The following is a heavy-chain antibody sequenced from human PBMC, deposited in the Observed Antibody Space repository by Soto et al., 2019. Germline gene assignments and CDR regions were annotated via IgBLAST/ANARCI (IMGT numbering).Heavy chain of an antibody. CDR1: GYTFTAYY. Sequence: ASVKVSCKVSGYTFTAYYIHWVRQAPGQGLEWMGWINPNSGGPNYAQKFRGRVTMTRDTSISTAYMELSSLRSDDTAVYYCARDVFYGMDVWGQGTTVTVSS. V-gene: IGHV1-2*02. CDR3: ARDVFYGMDV. J-gene: IGHJ6*02. CDR2: INPNSGGP.